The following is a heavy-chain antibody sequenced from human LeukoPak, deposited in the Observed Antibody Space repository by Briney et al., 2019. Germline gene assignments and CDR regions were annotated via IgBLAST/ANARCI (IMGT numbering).Heavy chain of an antibody. D-gene: IGHD5-24*01. J-gene: IGHJ4*02. Sequence: PSETLSLTCTVSGGSISSGVYYWSWIRQPPGKGLEWIGYIYHSGSTYYNPSLKSRVTISVDRSKNQFSLKLSSVTAADTAVYYCARGWRYFDYWGQGTLVTVSS. CDR3: ARGWRYFDY. CDR1: GGSISSGVYY. CDR2: IYHSGST. V-gene: IGHV4-30-2*02.